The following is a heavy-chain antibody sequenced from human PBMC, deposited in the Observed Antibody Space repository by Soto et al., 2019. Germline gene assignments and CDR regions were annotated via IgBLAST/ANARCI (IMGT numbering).Heavy chain of an antibody. CDR2: IHHSGST. CDR1: GGSFSAYY. V-gene: IGHV4-34*01. Sequence: SETLPLTCAVYGGSFSAYYWSWLRQSPGKGLEWIGEIHHSGSTNYKPSLKCRVTISVDTSKNQFSLELRSVTAADTAVYYCASYGSGSYYNGYYFDYWGQGTLVTVSS. D-gene: IGHD3-10*01. J-gene: IGHJ4*02. CDR3: ASYGSGSYYNGYYFDY.